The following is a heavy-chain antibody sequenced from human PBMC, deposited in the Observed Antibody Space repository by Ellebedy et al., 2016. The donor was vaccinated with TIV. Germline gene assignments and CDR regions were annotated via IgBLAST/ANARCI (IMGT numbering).Heavy chain of an antibody. D-gene: IGHD2/OR15-2a*01. CDR2: IYYGGST. CDR1: GGSIGDYY. Sequence: SETLSLXXNVSGGSIGDYYYTWIRQPPGKGLEWIGHIYYGGSTIYNPSLNSRVTISMDTSKNHFSLELRSVSAADTAVYYCARRAIMSGSTSETWLDPWGQGTLVTVSS. CDR3: ARRAIMSGSTSETWLDP. J-gene: IGHJ5*02. V-gene: IGHV4-59*01.